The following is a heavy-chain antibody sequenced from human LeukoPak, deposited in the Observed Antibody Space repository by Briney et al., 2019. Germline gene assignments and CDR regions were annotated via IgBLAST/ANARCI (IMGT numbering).Heavy chain of an antibody. Sequence: QPGGSLRLSCAASGFTLSSYAMSWVRQAPGKGREWFSASSGSGGRTYYAAYVKGRFTISRDKSKNTLYLQMNSLRAEDTAVYYCAKEGVPVAVAGHFDYWGQGTLVTVSS. CDR1: GFTLSSYA. J-gene: IGHJ4*02. V-gene: IGHV3-23*01. CDR3: AKEGVPVAVAGHFDY. D-gene: IGHD6-19*01. CDR2: SSGSGGRT.